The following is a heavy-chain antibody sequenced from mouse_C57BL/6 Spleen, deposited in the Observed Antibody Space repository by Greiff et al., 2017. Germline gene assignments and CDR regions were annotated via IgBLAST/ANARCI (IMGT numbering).Heavy chain of an antibody. D-gene: IGHD1-1*01. CDR1: GYSITSGYY. V-gene: IGHV3-6*01. CDR2: ISYDGSN. J-gene: IGHJ1*03. CDR3: ARVPHYYGSSSSYFDV. Sequence: DVQLVESGPGLVKPSQSLSLTCSVTGYSITSGYYWNWIRQFPGNKLEWMGYISYDGSNNYNPSLKNRISITRDTSKNQFFLKLNSVTTEDTATYYCARVPHYYGSSSSYFDVWGTGTTVTVSS.